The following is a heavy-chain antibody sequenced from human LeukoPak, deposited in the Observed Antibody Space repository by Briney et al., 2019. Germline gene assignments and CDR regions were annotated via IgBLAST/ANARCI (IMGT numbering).Heavy chain of an antibody. V-gene: IGHV3-30*03. J-gene: IGHJ4*02. CDR1: GFTFSSYG. CDR3: ARDHCSSTSCHQAHYFDY. CDR2: ISYDGSNK. D-gene: IGHD2-2*01. Sequence: GGSLRLSCAASGFTFSSYGMHWVRQAPGKGLEWVAVISYDGSNKYYADSVKGRFTISRDNSKNTLYLQMNSLRAEDTAVYYCARDHCSSTSCHQAHYFDYWGQGTLVTVSS.